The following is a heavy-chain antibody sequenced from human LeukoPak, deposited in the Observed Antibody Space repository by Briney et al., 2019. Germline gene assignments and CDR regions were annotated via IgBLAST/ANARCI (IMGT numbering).Heavy chain of an antibody. Sequence: PGGSLKLSCVASGFTFSDYYMTWIRQAPGKGLEYVSHISRSGSSLYYGDSVTGRFTISRDNAKNTLYLQMNSLRAEDTAVYYCARGYSSGLHFDYWGQGTLVTVSS. D-gene: IGHD6-19*01. CDR1: GFTFSDYY. CDR3: ARGYSSGLHFDY. V-gene: IGHV3-11*04. J-gene: IGHJ4*02. CDR2: ISRSGSSL.